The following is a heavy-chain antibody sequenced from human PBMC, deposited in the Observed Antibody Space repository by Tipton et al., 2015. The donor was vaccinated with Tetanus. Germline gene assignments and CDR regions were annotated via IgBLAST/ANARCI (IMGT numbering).Heavy chain of an antibody. Sequence: SLRLSCAASGFTFDDYAMHWVRQAPGKGLEWVSGISWNSGSIGYADSVKGRFTISRDNAKNSLYLQMNSLRAEDTALYYCAKDRAVVVTATYGMDVWGQGTTVTVSS. CDR2: ISWNSGSI. CDR3: AKDRAVVVTATYGMDV. J-gene: IGHJ6*02. CDR1: GFTFDDYA. D-gene: IGHD2-21*02. V-gene: IGHV3-9*01.